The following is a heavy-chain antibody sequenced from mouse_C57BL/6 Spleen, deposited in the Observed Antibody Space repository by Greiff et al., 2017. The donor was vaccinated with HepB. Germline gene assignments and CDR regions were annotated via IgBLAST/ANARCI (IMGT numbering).Heavy chain of an antibody. V-gene: IGHV1-55*01. CDR2: IYPGSGST. D-gene: IGHD1-1*01. CDR3: ARSPFYYGSSYAYFDV. CDR1: GYTFTSYW. J-gene: IGHJ1*03. Sequence: QVQLQQPGAELVKPGASVKMSCKASGYTFTSYWITWVKQRPGQGLEWIGDIYPGSGSTNYNEKFKSKATLTVDTSSSTAYMQLSSVTSEDSAVYYCARSPFYYGSSYAYFDVWGTGTTVTVSS.